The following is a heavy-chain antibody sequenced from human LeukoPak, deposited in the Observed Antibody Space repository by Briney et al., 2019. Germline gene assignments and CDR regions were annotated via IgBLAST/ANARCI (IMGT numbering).Heavy chain of an antibody. CDR2: IYYSGST. CDR1: GGSISSYS. CDR3: ATNYYGSGSPYYGMDV. D-gene: IGHD3-10*01. V-gene: IGHV4-59*01. Sequence: SETPSLTCTVSGGSISSYSWSWLRQPPGKGLEWLGYIYYSGSTNYNPSLKSRVAISVDTSKNQFSLKLSSVTAADTAVYYCATNYYGSGSPYYGMDVWGQGTTVTVSS. J-gene: IGHJ6*02.